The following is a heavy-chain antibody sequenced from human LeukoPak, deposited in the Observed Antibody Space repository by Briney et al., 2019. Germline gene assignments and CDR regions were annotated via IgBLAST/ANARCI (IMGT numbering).Heavy chain of an antibody. D-gene: IGHD1-1*01. CDR3: ARALPGYGIDY. CDR1: GGSISSGGYS. J-gene: IGHJ4*02. Sequence: PSQTLSLTCAVSGGSISSGGYSWSWIRQPPGKGLEWIGYIYHSGSTYYNPSLKSRVTISVDRSKNQFSLKLSSVTAADTAVYYCARALPGYGIDYWGQGTLVTVSS. V-gene: IGHV4-30-2*01. CDR2: IYHSGST.